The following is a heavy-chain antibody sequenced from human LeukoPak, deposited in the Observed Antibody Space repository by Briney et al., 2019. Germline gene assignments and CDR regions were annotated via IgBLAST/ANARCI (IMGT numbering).Heavy chain of an antibody. CDR3: ARGGVGGAMVRRFSDY. D-gene: IGHD3-16*01. CDR1: GGSFSGYY. V-gene: IGHV4-34*01. Sequence: SETLSLTCAVYGGSFSGYYWSWIRQPPGKGLEWIGEINHSGSTNYNPSLKSRVTISVDTSKNQFSLKLSSVTAADTGVYYCARGGVGGAMVRRFSDYWGQGTLVTVSS. CDR2: INHSGST. J-gene: IGHJ4*02.